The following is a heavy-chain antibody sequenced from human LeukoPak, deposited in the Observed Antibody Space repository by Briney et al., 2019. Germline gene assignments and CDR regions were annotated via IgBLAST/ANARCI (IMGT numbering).Heavy chain of an antibody. D-gene: IGHD2-2*01. CDR1: GFSLSTSGVG. CDR3: ARSRILTAGYCSSTSCSYYFDY. V-gene: IGHV2-5*01. CDR2: IYWNDDK. J-gene: IGHJ4*02. Sequence: SGPTLVKPTQTLTLTCTFSGFSLSTSGVGVGWIRQPPGKALEWLALIYWNDDKRYSSSLKSRLTITKDTSKNQVVLTMTNMDPVDTATYYCARSRILTAGYCSSTSCSYYFDYWGQGTLVTVSS.